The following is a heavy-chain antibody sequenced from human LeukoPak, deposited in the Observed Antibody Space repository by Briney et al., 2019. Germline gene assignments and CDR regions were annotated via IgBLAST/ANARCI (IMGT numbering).Heavy chain of an antibody. CDR3: AKDISPRPDYFDY. Sequence: PGRSLRLSCAASGFTFDDYAMHWVRQAPGKGLEWVSGISWNSGSIGYADSVKGRFTIPRDNAKNSLYLQMNSLRAEDTALYYCAKDISPRPDYFDYWGQGALVTVSS. J-gene: IGHJ4*02. CDR1: GFTFDDYA. V-gene: IGHV3-9*01. CDR2: ISWNSGSI. D-gene: IGHD6-6*01.